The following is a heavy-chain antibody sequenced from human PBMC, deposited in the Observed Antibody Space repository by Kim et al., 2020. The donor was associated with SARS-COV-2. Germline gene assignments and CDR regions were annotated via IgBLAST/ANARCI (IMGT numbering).Heavy chain of an antibody. J-gene: IGHJ4*02. Sequence: EHSGSANYPPSLKSRVTISADTSNNQFSLRMNSVTAADTAIYYCARYDFWSRGTLVTVSS. V-gene: IGHV4-34*01. CDR3: ARYDF. CDR2: EHSGSA. D-gene: IGHD3-3*01.